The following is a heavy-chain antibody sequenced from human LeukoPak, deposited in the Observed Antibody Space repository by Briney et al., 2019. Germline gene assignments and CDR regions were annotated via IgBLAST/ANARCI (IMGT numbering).Heavy chain of an antibody. CDR1: GFTFSSYG. V-gene: IGHV3-30*18. J-gene: IGHJ3*02. D-gene: IGHD3-9*01. Sequence: GGSLRLSCAASGFTFSSYGMHWVRQAPGKGLEWVAVISYDGSNKYYADSVKGRFTISRDNSKNTLYLQMNSLRAEDTAVYYCAKDRAVYYDILTGYYRTDAFDIWGQGTMVTVSS. CDR3: AKDRAVYYDILTGYYRTDAFDI. CDR2: ISYDGSNK.